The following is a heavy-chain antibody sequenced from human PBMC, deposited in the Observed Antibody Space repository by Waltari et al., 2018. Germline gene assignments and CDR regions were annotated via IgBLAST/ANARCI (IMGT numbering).Heavy chain of an antibody. V-gene: IGHV4-34*01. CDR3: ARGRSSTSSSWYYYYYYMDV. CDR1: GGSFSGYY. CDR2: INHSGST. Sequence: QVQLQQWGAGLLKPSETLSLTCAVYGGSFSGYYWSWIRQPPGKGLEWIGEINHSGSTNDNPSLKSRVTISVDTSKNQFSLKLSSVTAADTAVYYCARGRSSTSSSWYYYYYYMDVWGKGTTVTISS. J-gene: IGHJ6*03. D-gene: IGHD6-13*01.